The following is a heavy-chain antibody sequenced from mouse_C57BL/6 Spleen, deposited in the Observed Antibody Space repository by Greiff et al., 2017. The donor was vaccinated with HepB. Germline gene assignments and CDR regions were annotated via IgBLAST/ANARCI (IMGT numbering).Heavy chain of an antibody. V-gene: IGHV1-15*01. CDR3: TRSPLLLRYQRYFDV. D-gene: IGHD1-1*01. CDR2: IDPETGGT. CDR1: GYTFTDYE. J-gene: IGHJ1*03. Sequence: VKLMESGAELVRPGASVTLSCKASGYTFTDYEMHWVKQTPVHGLEWIGAIDPETGGTAYNQKFKGKAILTADKSSSTAYMELRSLTSEDSAVYYCTRSPLLLRYQRYFDVWGTGTTVTVSS.